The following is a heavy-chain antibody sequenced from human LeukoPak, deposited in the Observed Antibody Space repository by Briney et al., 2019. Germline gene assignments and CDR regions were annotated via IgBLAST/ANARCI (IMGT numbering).Heavy chain of an antibody. CDR3: ARSPVAGYFDY. Sequence: PSETLSLTCTVSGGSITSYYWSWIRQPAGEGLEWIGYIYYSGSTNYNPSLKSRVTISVDTSKNQFSLKLSSVTAADTAVYYCARSPVAGYFDYWGQGTLVTVSS. D-gene: IGHD6-19*01. CDR1: GGSITSYY. J-gene: IGHJ4*02. CDR2: IYYSGST. V-gene: IGHV4-59*01.